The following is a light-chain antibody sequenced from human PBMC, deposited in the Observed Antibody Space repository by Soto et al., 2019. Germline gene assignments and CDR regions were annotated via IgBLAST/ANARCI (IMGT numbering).Light chain of an antibody. Sequence: DFQMTQSPSSLSASVGDRVTITCRASQDISDHLAWYLQKPGKVPQLLIHTSSPLHSGVSSRLSATGVGAVFILTINSLQPEDVGVYFCQKCNVGPFTFGRGNTVDVK. J-gene: IGKJ3*01. CDR2: TSS. CDR3: QKCNVGPFT. V-gene: IGKV1-27*01. CDR1: QDISDH.